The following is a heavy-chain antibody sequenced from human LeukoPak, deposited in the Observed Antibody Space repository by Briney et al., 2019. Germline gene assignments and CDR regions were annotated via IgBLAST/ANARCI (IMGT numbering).Heavy chain of an antibody. CDR1: GFTFSSYA. CDR3: ARDLTRWLVWGYMDV. V-gene: IGHV3-30*04. J-gene: IGHJ6*03. CDR2: ISYDGSNK. Sequence: GGSLRVSCAASGFTFSSYAMHWVRQAPGKGLEWVAVISYDGSNKYYADSVKGRFTISRDNSKNTLYLQMNSLRAEDTAVYYCARDLTRWLVWGYMDVWGKGTTVTVSS. D-gene: IGHD6-19*01.